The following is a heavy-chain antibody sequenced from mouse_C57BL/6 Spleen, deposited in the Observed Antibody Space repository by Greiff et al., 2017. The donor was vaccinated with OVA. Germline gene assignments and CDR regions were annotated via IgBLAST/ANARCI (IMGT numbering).Heavy chain of an antibody. J-gene: IGHJ1*03. V-gene: IGHV5-16*01. CDR1: GFTFSDYY. D-gene: IGHD1-1*01. CDR3: ARERGYYYGSSYWYFDV. CDR2: INYDGSST. Sequence: EVMLVESEGGLVQPGRSMKLSCTASGFTFSDYYMAWVRQVPEKGLEWVANINYDGSSTYYLDSLKSRFIISRDNAKNILYLQMSSLKSEDTATYYCARERGYYYGSSYWYFDVWGTGTTVTVSS.